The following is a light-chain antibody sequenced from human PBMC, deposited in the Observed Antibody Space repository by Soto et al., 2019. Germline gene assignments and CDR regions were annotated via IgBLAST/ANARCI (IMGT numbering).Light chain of an antibody. J-gene: IGLJ2*01. CDR2: DTN. V-gene: IGLV7-46*01. Sequence: QAVVTQEPSLTVSPGVTVTLTCGSSTGAVTSGHYPYWFQQKPGQAPRTLIYDTNNKNSWTPARFSASLLGGKAALTLSGALPEDHAEYYCLLSYSGLRVFGGGTKVTVL. CDR3: LLSYSGLRV. CDR1: TGAVTSGHY.